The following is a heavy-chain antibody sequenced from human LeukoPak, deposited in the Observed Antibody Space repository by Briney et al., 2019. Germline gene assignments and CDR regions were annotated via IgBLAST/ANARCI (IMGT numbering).Heavy chain of an antibody. Sequence: GGSLRLSCVASGFSFSKYGMHWVRQAPGKGLEWVSFLRFDATSNYYAESVRGRFIISRDNSRNTLYLQMNSLRTEDTAVYYCARAALPYDFWSGYYTRGYYFDYWGQGTLVTVSS. CDR2: LRFDATSN. CDR3: ARAALPYDFWSGYYTRGYYFDY. V-gene: IGHV3-30*02. CDR1: GFSFSKYG. D-gene: IGHD3-3*01. J-gene: IGHJ4*02.